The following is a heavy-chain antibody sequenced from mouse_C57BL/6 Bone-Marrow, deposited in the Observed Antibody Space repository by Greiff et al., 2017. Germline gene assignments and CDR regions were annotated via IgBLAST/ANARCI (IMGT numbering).Heavy chain of an antibody. CDR2: INPYNGGT. D-gene: IGHD1-1*01. CDR3: ARTVLAYYYAMDY. CDR1: GYTFTDYY. V-gene: IGHV1-19*01. Sequence: VQLQQSGPVLVKPGASVKMSCKASGYTFTDYYMNWVKQSHGKSLEWIGVINPYNGGTSYNQKFKGKATLTVDKSSSTAYMELNSLTSEDSAVYDCARTVLAYYYAMDYWGQGTSVTVSS. J-gene: IGHJ4*01.